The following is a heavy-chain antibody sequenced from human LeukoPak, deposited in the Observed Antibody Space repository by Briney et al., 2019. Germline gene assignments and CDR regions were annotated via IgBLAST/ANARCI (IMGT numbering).Heavy chain of an antibody. J-gene: IGHJ4*02. V-gene: IGHV3-43*01. D-gene: IGHD3-16*01. CDR3: ARDIRGNCFDS. CDR1: GCIFYDSL. CDR2: ISRDGSTP. Sequence: GGSLRLSCVASGCIFYDSLMHGVRQAPGKGVEWISLISRDGSTPYYADSVKGRFTISRDNNKNSLFLQMNSLTPEDTAVYYCARDIRGNCFDSWGQGTLVTVSS.